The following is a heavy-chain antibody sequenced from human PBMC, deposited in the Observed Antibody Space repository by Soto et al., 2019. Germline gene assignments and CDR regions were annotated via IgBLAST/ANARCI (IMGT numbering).Heavy chain of an antibody. CDR3: ARSNPQRITSGGVLWSYYYYMDV. D-gene: IGHD3-3*01. CDR2: INHSGST. J-gene: IGHJ6*03. CDR1: GGSFSGYY. V-gene: IGHV4-34*01. Sequence: TSETLSLTCAVYGGSFSGYYWSWIRQPPGKGLEWIGEINHSGSTNYNPSLKSRVTISVDTSKNQFSLKLSSVTAADTAVYYCARSNPQRITSGGVLWSYYYYMDVWGKGTTVTVYS.